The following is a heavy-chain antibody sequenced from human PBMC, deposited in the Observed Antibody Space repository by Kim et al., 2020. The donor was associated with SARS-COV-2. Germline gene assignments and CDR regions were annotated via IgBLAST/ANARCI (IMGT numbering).Heavy chain of an antibody. CDR2: IYYSGNT. J-gene: IGHJ4*02. CDR3: ARAPNDFWSGYPYYFDY. D-gene: IGHD3-3*01. V-gene: IGHV4-61*01. CDR1: GGSVSSGSYF. Sequence: SETLSLTCTVSGGSVSSGSYFWSWIRQPPGKGLEWIGYIYYSGNTNYNSSLKSRFTMSVDTSKNQFSLKLRSVTAADTAAYYCARAPNDFWSGYPYYFDYWGQGTLVTVSS.